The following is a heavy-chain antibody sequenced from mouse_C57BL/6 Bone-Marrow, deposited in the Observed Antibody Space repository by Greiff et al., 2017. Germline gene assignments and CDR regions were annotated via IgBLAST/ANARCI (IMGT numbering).Heavy chain of an antibody. CDR3: ASSHYYGSSSFAY. Sequence: EVKLQESGPGMVKPSQSLSLTCTVTGYSITSGYDWHWIRHFPGNKLEWMGYISYSGSTNYNPSLTSRISITHDTSKNHFFLKLNSVTTEDTATYYCASSHYYGSSSFAYWGQGTLVTVSA. V-gene: IGHV3-1*01. CDR1: GYSITSGYD. CDR2: ISYSGST. J-gene: IGHJ3*01. D-gene: IGHD1-1*01.